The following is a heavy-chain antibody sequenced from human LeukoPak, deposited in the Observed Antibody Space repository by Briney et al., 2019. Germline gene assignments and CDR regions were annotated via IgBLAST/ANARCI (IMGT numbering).Heavy chain of an antibody. J-gene: IGHJ4*02. Sequence: SETLSLTCAVYGGSFSGYYWSWIRQPPGKGLEWIGEINHSGSTNYNPSLKSRVTISVDTSKNQFSLKLSSVTAADTAVYYCAREVAGTPFIDYWGQGTLVTVSS. CDR2: INHSGST. D-gene: IGHD1-14*01. CDR3: AREVAGTPFIDY. CDR1: GGSFSGYY. V-gene: IGHV4-34*01.